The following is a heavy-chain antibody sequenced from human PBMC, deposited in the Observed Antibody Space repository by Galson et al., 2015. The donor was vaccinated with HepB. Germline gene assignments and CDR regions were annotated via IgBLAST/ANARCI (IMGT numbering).Heavy chain of an antibody. CDR2: ISGSGGST. CDR3: AKDQGWNSGSYWRHFDY. V-gene: IGHV3-23*01. J-gene: IGHJ4*02. Sequence: SLRLSCAASGFTFSSYAMSWVRQAPGKGLEWVSAISGSGGSTYYADSVKGRSTIPRDNSKNTLYLQMNSLRAEDTAVYYCAKDQGWNSGSYWRHFDYWGQGTLVTVSS. D-gene: IGHD1-26*01. CDR1: GFTFSSYA.